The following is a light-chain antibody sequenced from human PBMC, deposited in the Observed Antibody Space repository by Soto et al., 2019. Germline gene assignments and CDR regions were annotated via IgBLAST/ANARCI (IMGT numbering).Light chain of an antibody. V-gene: IGKV3-15*01. J-gene: IGKJ5*01. CDR1: ESVSNN. CDR2: DAS. CDR3: QQYSNWPPLT. Sequence: ELVMTQSPVTLSVSPGERATLSCRASESVSNNLAWYQQKPGQAPSLLIYDASTRATGIPARFSGSGSGTEFTLTISSLQSEDFAVYYCQQYSNWPPLTFGQGTRLEIK.